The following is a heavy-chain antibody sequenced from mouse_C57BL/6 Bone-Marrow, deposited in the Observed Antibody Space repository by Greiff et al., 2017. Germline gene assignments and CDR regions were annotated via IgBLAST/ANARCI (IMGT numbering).Heavy chain of an antibody. CDR1: GFNIKDDY. V-gene: IGHV14-4*01. CDR3: TSPGGYFDD. CDR2: IDPENGDT. J-gene: IGHJ2*01. Sequence: EVQLQQSGAELVRPGASVKLSCTASGFNIKDDYMHWVKQRPEQGLEWIGWIDPENGDTEYASKFQGKATITADTSSNTAYLQLSSLTSEDTAVYYCTSPGGYFDDWGKGTTLTVSS.